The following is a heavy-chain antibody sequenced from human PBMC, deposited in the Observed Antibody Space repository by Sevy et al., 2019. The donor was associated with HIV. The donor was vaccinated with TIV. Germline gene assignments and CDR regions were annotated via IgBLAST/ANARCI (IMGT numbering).Heavy chain of an antibody. Sequence: PGGSLRLSCEVSGFTFSNYCMTWVRQAPGKGLEWVANIKEDGSDKYYGDSVKGRFSISRDNAKNSMYLQMDSLRAEDKAVYYCVRDGLASATDFDYWGQGTLVTVSS. CDR2: IKEDGSDK. CDR1: GFTFSNYC. J-gene: IGHJ4*02. D-gene: IGHD2-15*01. V-gene: IGHV3-7*01. CDR3: VRDGLASATDFDY.